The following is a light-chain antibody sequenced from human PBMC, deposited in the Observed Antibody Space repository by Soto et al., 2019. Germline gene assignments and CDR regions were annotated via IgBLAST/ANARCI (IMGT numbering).Light chain of an antibody. CDR1: NIGIKT. J-gene: IGLJ2*01. V-gene: IGLV3-21*02. CDR3: QVWDSGTDHVV. Sequence: SYELTQPPSVSVAPGQTARITCGGNNIGIKTVHWYHQKPGQAPVLVVYDDNDRPSGIPERFSGSNSGNTATLTITRVEAGDEADYYCQVWDSGTDHVVFGGGTKLTVL. CDR2: DDN.